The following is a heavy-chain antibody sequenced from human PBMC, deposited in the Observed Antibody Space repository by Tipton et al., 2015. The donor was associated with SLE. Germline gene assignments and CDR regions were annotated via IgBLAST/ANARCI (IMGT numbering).Heavy chain of an antibody. Sequence: SLRLSCAASGFTFSSYAMHWVRQAPGKGLEWVAVISYDGSNKYYADSVKGRFTISRDNSKNTLYLQMNSLRAEDTAVYYCARGDSSSPRDYWGQGTLVTVSS. CDR3: ARGDSSSPRDY. D-gene: IGHD6-6*01. V-gene: IGHV3-30-3*01. CDR2: ISYDGSNK. J-gene: IGHJ4*02. CDR1: GFTFSSYA.